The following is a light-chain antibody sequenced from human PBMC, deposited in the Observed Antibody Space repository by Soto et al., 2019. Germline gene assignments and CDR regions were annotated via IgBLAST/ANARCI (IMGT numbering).Light chain of an antibody. CDR3: QQYGSSPQT. J-gene: IGKJ1*01. CDR1: QSVSSNF. CDR2: GAS. Sequence: EIVFTQSPCTLSLSPGERATLSCRASQSVSSNFLAWYQQKPGQAPRLLIYGASSRATGIPDRFSGSGSGTDFTLAISRLEPEDFAVYYCQQYGSSPQTFGRGTKVDIK. V-gene: IGKV3-20*01.